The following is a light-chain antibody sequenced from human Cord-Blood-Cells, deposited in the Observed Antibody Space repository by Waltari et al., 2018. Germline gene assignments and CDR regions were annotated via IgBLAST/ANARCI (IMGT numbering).Light chain of an antibody. V-gene: IGLV2-8*01. CDR2: DVS. J-gene: IGLJ3*02. CDR3: SSYAGSNNLV. Sequence: QSALTQPPSASGSPGQSVTIPCTGTSSDVGGYNYVSWYPQHPGKAPKLMIYDVSKRPSGVPDRFSGSKSGNTASLTVSGLQAEDEADYYCSSYAGSNNLVFGGGTKLTVL. CDR1: SSDVGGYNY.